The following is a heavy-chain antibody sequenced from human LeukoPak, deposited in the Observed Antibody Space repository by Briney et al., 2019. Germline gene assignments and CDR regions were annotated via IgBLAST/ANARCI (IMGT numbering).Heavy chain of an antibody. D-gene: IGHD3-9*01. CDR2: IYTSGST. Sequence: SQTLSLTCTVSGGSISSGSYYWSWIRQPAGKGLEWIGRIYTSGSTNYNPSLKGRVTISVDTSKNQFSLKLSSVTAADTAVYHCAREDILTGSAAYWGQGTLVTVSS. CDR3: AREDILTGSAAY. V-gene: IGHV4-61*02. J-gene: IGHJ4*02. CDR1: GGSISSGSYY.